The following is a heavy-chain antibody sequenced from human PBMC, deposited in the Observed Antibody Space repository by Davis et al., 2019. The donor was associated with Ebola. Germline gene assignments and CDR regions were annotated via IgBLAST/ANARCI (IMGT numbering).Heavy chain of an antibody. V-gene: IGHV3-21*01. CDR3: ARAGVTLPHD. Sequence: GESLKISCAASGFTFGSYSMNWVRQAPGKGLEWVSSISSSSSYIYYADSVKGRFTISRDNAKNSLYLQMNSLRAEDTAVYYCARAGVTLPHDWGQGTLVTVSS. CDR2: ISSSSSYI. D-gene: IGHD4-23*01. J-gene: IGHJ4*02. CDR1: GFTFGSYS.